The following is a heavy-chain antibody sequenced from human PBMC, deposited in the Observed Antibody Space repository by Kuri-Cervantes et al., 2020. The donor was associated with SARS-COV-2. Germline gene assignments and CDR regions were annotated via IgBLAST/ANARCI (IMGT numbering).Heavy chain of an antibody. CDR2: IYHSGAT. Sequence: SETLSLTCGVSGGSISSVGYSWNWIRQPPGKGLEWIGYIYHSGATPYNPSVKSRVTMSIDKSKNQFSLKLRSVTAADTAVYYCARDRYFDYLRVNFFDYWGQGSLVTVSS. D-gene: IGHD3-9*01. V-gene: IGHV4-30-2*01. CDR3: ARDRYFDYLRVNFFDY. CDR1: GGSISSVGYS. J-gene: IGHJ4*02.